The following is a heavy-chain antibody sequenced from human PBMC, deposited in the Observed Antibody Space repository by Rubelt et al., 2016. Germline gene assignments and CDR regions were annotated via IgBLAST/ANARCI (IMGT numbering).Heavy chain of an antibody. D-gene: IGHD6-13*01. CDR3: IKDLDTSSF. Sequence: EVQLVESGGGLVQPGGSLRLSCAASGFTFSDHYMDWVRQAPGKGLEWVGRSRNKANSYSTDYAAVVKGRFTTSRDDLKNSLYLQMNSLKTEDTAVYYCIKDLDTSSFWGQGTMVTVSS. J-gene: IGHJ3*01. V-gene: IGHV3-72*01. CDR2: SRNKANSYST. CDR1: GFTFSDHY.